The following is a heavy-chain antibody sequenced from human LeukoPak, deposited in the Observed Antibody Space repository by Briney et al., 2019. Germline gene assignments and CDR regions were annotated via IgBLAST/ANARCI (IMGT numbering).Heavy chain of an antibody. J-gene: IGHJ3*02. CDR3: ARPPWGIGSYKDAFDI. CDR2: IYPGDSDT. CDR1: GYSFTSYW. Sequence: GESLKISCKGSGYSFTSYWIGWVRQMPGKGLEWMGNIYPGDSDTRYSPSFQGQVTISADKSISTAYLQWSSLKASDTAMYYCARPPWGIGSYKDAFDIWGQGTMVTVSS. V-gene: IGHV5-51*01. D-gene: IGHD7-27*01.